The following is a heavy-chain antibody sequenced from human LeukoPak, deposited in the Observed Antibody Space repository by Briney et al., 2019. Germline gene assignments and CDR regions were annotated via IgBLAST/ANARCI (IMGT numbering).Heavy chain of an antibody. Sequence: SVTVSCKASGGTFSRFTISWVRQAPGQGFEWMGGITPIFGTANFAQKFQGRVSITADGSTSTAFMELSSLRSEDTAVYYCAREWGLESSGYYYAYWGQGTLVTVSS. CDR3: AREWGLESSGYYYAY. V-gene: IGHV1-69*13. J-gene: IGHJ4*02. CDR2: ITPIFGTA. D-gene: IGHD3-22*01. CDR1: GGTFSRFT.